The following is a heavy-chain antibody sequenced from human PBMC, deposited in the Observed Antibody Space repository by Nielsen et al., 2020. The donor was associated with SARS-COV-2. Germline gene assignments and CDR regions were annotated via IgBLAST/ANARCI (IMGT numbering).Heavy chain of an antibody. CDR2: ISYDGSNK. CDR3: AKDQSGYSYGYEGGMDV. Sequence: GESLKISCAASGFTFSSYGMHWVRQAPGKGLEWVAVISYDGSNKYYADSVKGRFTISRDNSKNTLYLQMNSLRAEDTAVYYCAKDQSGYSYGYEGGMDVWGQGTTVTVSS. D-gene: IGHD5-18*01. V-gene: IGHV3-30*18. CDR1: GFTFSSYG. J-gene: IGHJ6*02.